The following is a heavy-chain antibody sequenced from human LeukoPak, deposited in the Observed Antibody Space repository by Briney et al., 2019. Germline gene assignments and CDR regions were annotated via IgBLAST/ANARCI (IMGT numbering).Heavy chain of an antibody. J-gene: IGHJ4*02. CDR1: GFTFSSSW. CDR3: ARVRDYVWGTYRTYYFDN. V-gene: IGHV3-7*01. D-gene: IGHD3-16*02. CDR2: INQDGSEK. Sequence: PGGSLRLSCAASGFTFSSSWMSWVRQAPGKGLEWVANINQDGSEKYYVDSLKGRFTISRDNAKNSLYLQMHSLRAEDTAVYFCARVRDYVWGTYRTYYFDNWGQGILVTVSS.